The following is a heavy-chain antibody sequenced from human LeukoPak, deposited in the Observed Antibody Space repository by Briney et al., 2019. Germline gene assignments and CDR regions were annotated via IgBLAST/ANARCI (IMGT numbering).Heavy chain of an antibody. D-gene: IGHD6-6*01. J-gene: IGHJ1*01. CDR2: IYHSGST. V-gene: IGHV4-39*07. CDR3: ARDGSIAARPRYFQH. Sequence: SETLSLTCTVSGGSISSSSYYWGWIRQPPGKGLEWIGSIYHSGSTYYNPSLKSRVTISVDTSKNRFSLKLSSVTAADTAVYYCARDGSIAARPRYFQHWGQGTLVTVSS. CDR1: GGSISSSSYY.